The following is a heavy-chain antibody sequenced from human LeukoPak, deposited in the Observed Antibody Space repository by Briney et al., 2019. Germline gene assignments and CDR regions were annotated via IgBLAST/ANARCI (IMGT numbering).Heavy chain of an antibody. V-gene: IGHV1-46*01. D-gene: IGHD5-24*01. J-gene: IGHJ4*02. CDR3: ARDRSHKINRDFDY. Sequence: ASVKVSCTASGYTFTSYYMHWVRQAPGQGLEWMGMINPSGDGTSYAQKFQDRVTMTRDTSTSTVYMELNSLRSEDTAMYYCARDRSHKINRDFDYWGQGTLVTVSS. CDR1: GYTFTSYY. CDR2: INPSGDGT.